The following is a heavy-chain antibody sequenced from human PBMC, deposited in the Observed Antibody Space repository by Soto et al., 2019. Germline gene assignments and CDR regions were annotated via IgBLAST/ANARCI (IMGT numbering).Heavy chain of an antibody. V-gene: IGHV1-2*04. J-gene: IGHJ3*02. CDR1: GYTFTGYY. CDR3: ARESRITIFGVVTTDQVFYAFDI. CDR2: INPNSGGT. Sequence: QVQLVQSGAEVKKPGASVKVSCKASGYTFTGYYMHGVRQAPGQGLEWMGWINPNSGGTNYAQKFQGWVTMPRDTSISTAYMELSRLRSDDTAVYYCARESRITIFGVVTTDQVFYAFDIWGQGTMVTVSS. D-gene: IGHD3-3*01.